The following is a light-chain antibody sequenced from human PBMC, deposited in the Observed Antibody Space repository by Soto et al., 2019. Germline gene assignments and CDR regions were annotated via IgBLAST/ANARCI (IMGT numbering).Light chain of an antibody. CDR3: SSYAGSNNPWV. Sequence: QSVLTQPPSASGSPGQSVTISCTGTSSDVGAYNYVCWYQQHPGKAPKLIIFDVTKRPSGVPDRFSGSKYGNTASLTVTGIQAEDEADYYCSSYAGSNNPWVFGGGTKLTVL. J-gene: IGLJ3*02. CDR2: DVT. V-gene: IGLV2-8*01. CDR1: SSDVGAYNY.